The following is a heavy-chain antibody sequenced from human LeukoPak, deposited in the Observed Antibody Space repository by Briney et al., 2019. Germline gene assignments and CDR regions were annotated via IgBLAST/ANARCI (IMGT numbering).Heavy chain of an antibody. J-gene: IGHJ4*02. V-gene: IGHV3-23*01. D-gene: IGHD4-11*01. CDR1: GFTFSSYA. CDR3: VRDSIRQQLYYFDH. Sequence: PGGSLRLSCAASGFTFSSYAMSWVRQAPGKGLEWVSAISGSGGSTYYADSVKGRFTISRDNSKNTLFLQMNSLRADDTAVYYCVRDSIRQQLYYFDHWGQGTLVTVSS. CDR2: ISGSGGST.